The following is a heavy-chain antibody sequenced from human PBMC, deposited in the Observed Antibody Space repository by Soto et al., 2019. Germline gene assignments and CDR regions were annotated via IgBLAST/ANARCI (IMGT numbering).Heavy chain of an antibody. CDR3: ATPTPLRGAMISNINFDF. CDR2: IYHSGNT. V-gene: IGHV4-38-2*01. Sequence: SETLSLTCAVSGYSISLGYYWGWIRQPPGKGLEWNGSIYHSGNTYYNTSLKTRVPISLDTSKNQFSLERTSVTAADTAVYYCATPTPLRGAMISNINFDFWGQGTPVTVSS. J-gene: IGHJ4*02. D-gene: IGHD3-10*01. CDR1: GYSISLGYY.